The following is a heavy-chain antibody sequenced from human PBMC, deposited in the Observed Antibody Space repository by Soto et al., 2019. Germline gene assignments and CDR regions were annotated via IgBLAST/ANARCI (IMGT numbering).Heavy chain of an antibody. V-gene: IGHV4-31*03. CDR1: GGSISSGGYY. D-gene: IGHD3-9*01. CDR3: ARIKSAYYKIISYSFDY. Sequence: PSETLSLTCSVSGGSISSGGYYWSWIRQLPGKGLEWIGYIYFSGSSYYNPSLKRRLTISLDTSKNHFSLRLDSLTAADTAVYYCARIKSAYYKIISYSFDYWGQGTLVTVSS. J-gene: IGHJ4*02. CDR2: IYFSGSS.